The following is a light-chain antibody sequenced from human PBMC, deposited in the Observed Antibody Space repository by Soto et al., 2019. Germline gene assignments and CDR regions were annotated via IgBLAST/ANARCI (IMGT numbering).Light chain of an antibody. CDR3: QQRSNWRALT. Sequence: IVLTQSPATLSLSPGERATLSCRASQSVNNYLAWYQQKPGQAPRLLIYDASNSATDIPPRFSGSGSGTDFTLTISSLEPEDFAVYYCQQRSNWRALTFGGGTKVEIK. V-gene: IGKV3-11*01. J-gene: IGKJ4*01. CDR2: DAS. CDR1: QSVNNY.